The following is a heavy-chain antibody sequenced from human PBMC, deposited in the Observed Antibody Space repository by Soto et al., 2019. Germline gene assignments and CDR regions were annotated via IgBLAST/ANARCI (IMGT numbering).Heavy chain of an antibody. CDR2: ISAYNGNT. V-gene: IGHV1-18*04. CDR1: GGTFSSYG. Sequence: ASVKVSCKASGGTFSSYGISWVRQAPGQGLEWMGWISAYNGNTNYAQKLQGRVTMTTDTSTSTAYMELRSLRSDDTAVYYCARGNPYAAAAPLAYWGQGTLVTVSS. J-gene: IGHJ4*02. D-gene: IGHD2-2*01. CDR3: ARGNPYAAAAPLAY.